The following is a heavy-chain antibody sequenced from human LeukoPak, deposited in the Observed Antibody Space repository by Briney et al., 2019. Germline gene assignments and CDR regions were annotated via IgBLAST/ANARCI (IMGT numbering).Heavy chain of an antibody. V-gene: IGHV1-18*01. D-gene: IGHD3-3*01. J-gene: IGHJ5*02. CDR1: GYTFTSYG. CDR3: ARDVGVRLWSGYDNWFDP. Sequence: ASVKVSCKASGYTFTSYGISWVRQAPGQGLEWMGWISAYNGNTNYAQKLQGRVTMTTDTSTSTAYMELRSLRSDDTAVYYCARDVGVRLWSGYDNWFDPWGQGTLVTVSS. CDR2: ISAYNGNT.